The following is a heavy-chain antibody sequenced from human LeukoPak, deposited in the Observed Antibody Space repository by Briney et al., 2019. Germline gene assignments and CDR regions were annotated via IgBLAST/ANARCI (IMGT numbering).Heavy chain of an antibody. Sequence: SQTLSLTCAVSGVSMSSSGYYWGWLRQRPGKGLEWIGCVLYGVNTYYNPSLKSRLVISIDRSTNQLSLKLSTATAADTAMYYCGYYYGDYFDYWGHGTLVTVSS. CDR2: VLYGVNT. CDR3: GYYYGDYFDY. D-gene: IGHD3-22*01. V-gene: IGHV4-31*11. J-gene: IGHJ4*01. CDR1: GVSMSSSGYY.